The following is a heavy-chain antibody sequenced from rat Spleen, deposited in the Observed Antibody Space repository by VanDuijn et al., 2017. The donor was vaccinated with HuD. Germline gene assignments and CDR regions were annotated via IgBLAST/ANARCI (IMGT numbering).Heavy chain of an antibody. V-gene: IGHV5-27*01. CDR2: ISTSGSRT. J-gene: IGHJ2*01. Sequence: EVQLVESGGGLVQPGRSLKLSCAASGFTFRNYYMAWVRQAPKKGLEWVATISTSGSRTYYPDSVKGRFTISRDDAKSSLYLQVNSLKSEDTATYYCTTTWNFNYWGQGVMVTVSS. CDR1: GFTFRNYY. CDR3: TTTWNFNY.